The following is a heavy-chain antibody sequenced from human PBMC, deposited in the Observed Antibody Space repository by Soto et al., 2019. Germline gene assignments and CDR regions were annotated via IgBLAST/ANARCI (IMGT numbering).Heavy chain of an antibody. V-gene: IGHV1-2*04. D-gene: IGHD4-17*01. Sequence: QVQLVQSGAEVKKPGASVKVSCTASGYTFTGYYMHWVRQAPGQGLEWMGWINPNSGGTNYAQKFQGWVTMTRDTSISTAYMELSRLRSDDTAVYYCARDRYGDYEAYYYGMDVWGQGTTVTVSS. J-gene: IGHJ6*02. CDR2: INPNSGGT. CDR1: GYTFTGYY. CDR3: ARDRYGDYEAYYYGMDV.